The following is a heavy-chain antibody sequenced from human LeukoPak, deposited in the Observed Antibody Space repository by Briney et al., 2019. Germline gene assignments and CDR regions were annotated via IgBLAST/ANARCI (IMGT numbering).Heavy chain of an antibody. Sequence: SETLSLTCAVYGGSFSGYYWSWIRQPPGKGLEWIGEINHSGSTNYNPSLKSRVTISVDTSKNQFSLKLSSVTAADTAVYYCARQERRLLWFGESRYYFDYWGQGTLVTVSS. CDR2: INHSGST. V-gene: IGHV4-34*01. D-gene: IGHD3-10*01. CDR1: GGSFSGYY. J-gene: IGHJ4*02. CDR3: ARQERRLLWFGESRYYFDY.